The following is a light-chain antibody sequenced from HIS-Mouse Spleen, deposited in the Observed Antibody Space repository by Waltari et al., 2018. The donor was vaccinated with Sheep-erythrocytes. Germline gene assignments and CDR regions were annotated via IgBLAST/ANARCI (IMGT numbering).Light chain of an antibody. CDR3: SSYAGSNNWV. V-gene: IGLV2-8*01. CDR1: SSDVGGYPY. J-gene: IGLJ3*02. Sequence: QSALTQPPSASGSPGQSVTISCPGTSSDVGGYPYFSWYQQHPGKAPKLMIYEVSKRPSGVPDRFSGSKSGNTASLTVSGLQAEDEADYYCSSYAGSNNWVFGGGTKLTVL. CDR2: EVS.